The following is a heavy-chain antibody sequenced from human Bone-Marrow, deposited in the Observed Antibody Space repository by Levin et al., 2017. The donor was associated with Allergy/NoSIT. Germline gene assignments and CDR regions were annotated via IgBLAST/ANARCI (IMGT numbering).Heavy chain of an antibody. J-gene: IGHJ4*02. CDR1: NSSINSDFH. CDR2: IDPSGNT. CDR3: ARTLGYCSGDGCYYSLDY. Sequence: SETLSLTCAVSNSSINSDFHWGWIRQPPGKGLEWIGSIDPSGNTYYNPSLKSRVTISMDTSENQFSLRLTSVTAADTAVYYCARTLGYCSGDGCYYSLDYWGQGTLVTVSS. D-gene: IGHD2-15*01. V-gene: IGHV4-38-2*01.